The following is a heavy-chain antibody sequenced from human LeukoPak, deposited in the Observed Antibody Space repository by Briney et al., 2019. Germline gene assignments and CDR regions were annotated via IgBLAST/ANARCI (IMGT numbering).Heavy chain of an antibody. CDR1: GYTFTGYH. CDR3: AREAPQYSSGWYYDYYYYYGMDV. J-gene: IGHJ6*02. D-gene: IGHD6-19*01. Sequence: ASVKVSCKASGYTFTGYHMHWVRQAPGQGLEWMGRINPNSGGTNYAQKFQGRVTMTRDTSISTAYMELSRLRSDDTAVYYCAREAPQYSSGWYYDYYYYYGMDVWGQGTTVTVSS. CDR2: INPNSGGT. V-gene: IGHV1-2*06.